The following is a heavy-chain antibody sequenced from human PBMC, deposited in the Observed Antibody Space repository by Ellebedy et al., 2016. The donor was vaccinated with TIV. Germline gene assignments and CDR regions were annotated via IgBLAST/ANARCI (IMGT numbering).Heavy chain of an antibody. CDR3: ARGWPPAAIYFDY. V-gene: IGHV4-30-2*06. J-gene: IGHJ4*02. CDR1: GDSISSAAHP. D-gene: IGHD2-2*01. CDR2: IHYDGTT. Sequence: SETLSLXCAVSGDSISSAAHPWTWIRQSPGKGPEWIGFIHYDGTTHYNPSLKSRVIMSLDTSNNQFSLTLSSLTAADTAMYYCARGWPPAAIYFDYWGRGNMVTVSS.